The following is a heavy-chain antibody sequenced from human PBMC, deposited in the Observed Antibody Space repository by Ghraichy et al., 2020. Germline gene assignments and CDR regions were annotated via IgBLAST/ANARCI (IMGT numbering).Heavy chain of an antibody. D-gene: IGHD3-22*01. CDR2: IYYSGGT. Sequence: GSLRLSCNVSGDSISGYYWSWIRQPPGKGLEWIGYIYYSGGTNYNPSFKSRVTISIDTSKNQFSLKLRSVTAADTAVYYCARDIYYYETAGYPNWGQGTLVTVSS. CDR3: ARDIYYYETAGYPN. J-gene: IGHJ4*02. V-gene: IGHV4-59*01. CDR1: GDSISGYY.